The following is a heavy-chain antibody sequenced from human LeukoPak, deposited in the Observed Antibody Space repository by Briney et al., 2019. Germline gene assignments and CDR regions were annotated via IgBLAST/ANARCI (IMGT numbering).Heavy chain of an antibody. CDR2: INSDGSST. CDR1: GYTFTSYY. D-gene: IGHD3-22*01. Sequence: SCKASGYTFTSYYMHWVRQAPGKGLVWVSRINSDGSSTSYADSVKGRFTISRDNAKNTLYLQMNSLRAEDTAVYYCARVGYYYDSSGYYGLEFDYWGQGTLVTVSS. CDR3: ARVGYYYDSSGYYGLEFDY. J-gene: IGHJ4*02. V-gene: IGHV3-74*01.